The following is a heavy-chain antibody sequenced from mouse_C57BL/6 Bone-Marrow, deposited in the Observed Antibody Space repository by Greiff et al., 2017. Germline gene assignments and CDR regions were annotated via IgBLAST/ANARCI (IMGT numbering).Heavy chain of an antibody. D-gene: IGHD2-4*01. V-gene: IGHV2-2*01. CDR1: GFSLTSYG. CDR2: IWSGGST. Sequence: QVQLKQSGPGLVQPSQSLSITCTVSGFSLTSYGVHWVRQSPGKGLEWLGVIWSGGSTDYHAAFISRLSISKDNSKSQVFFKMNSLQADDTAIYYCAREEVYYDYDPFAYWGQGTLVTVSA. CDR3: AREEVYYDYDPFAY. J-gene: IGHJ3*01.